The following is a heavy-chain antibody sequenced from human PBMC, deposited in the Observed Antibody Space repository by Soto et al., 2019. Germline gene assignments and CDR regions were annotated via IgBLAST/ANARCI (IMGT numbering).Heavy chain of an antibody. CDR2: INSSSSYT. D-gene: IGHD3-10*01. CDR3: ARVFDGRGSGARRYFDL. V-gene: IGHV3-11*05. CDR1: GFTFSDYS. Sequence: QVQLVESGGGLVKPGGSLRLSCAASGFTFSDYSMSWIRQAPGKGLEWVSYINSSSSYTNYADSVKGRFTISRDNAKNSLYLQMNSLRAEDTAVYYCARVFDGRGSGARRYFDLWGRGTLVTVSS. J-gene: IGHJ2*01.